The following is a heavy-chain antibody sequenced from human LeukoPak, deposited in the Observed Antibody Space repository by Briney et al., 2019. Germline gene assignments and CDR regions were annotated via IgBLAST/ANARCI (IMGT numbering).Heavy chain of an antibody. V-gene: IGHV4-4*07. Sequence: SETLSLICTVSGGSISSYYWNWIRQPAGKGLEWIGRIHTSGSTNYNPSLKSRVTMSVDTSKNKFSLKLSSVTAADTAVYYCARVGAVAGMYYWGQGTLVTVSS. CDR3: ARVGAVAGMYY. J-gene: IGHJ4*02. CDR1: GGSISSYY. D-gene: IGHD6-19*01. CDR2: IHTSGST.